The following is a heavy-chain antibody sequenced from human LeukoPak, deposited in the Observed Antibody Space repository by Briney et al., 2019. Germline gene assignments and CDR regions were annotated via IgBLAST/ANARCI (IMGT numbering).Heavy chain of an antibody. V-gene: IGHV3-23*01. CDR1: GFTFSSYA. CDR2: ISGSGGST. CDR3: AKQSGSYYEK. J-gene: IGHJ4*02. D-gene: IGHD1-26*01. Sequence: GGSLRLSCAASGFTFSSYAMSWVRQAPGKGLEWVSAISGSGGSTYYADSVKGRFTISRDNSKSTLYLQMNGLRAEDTAVYYCAKQSGSYYEKWGQGTLVTVSS.